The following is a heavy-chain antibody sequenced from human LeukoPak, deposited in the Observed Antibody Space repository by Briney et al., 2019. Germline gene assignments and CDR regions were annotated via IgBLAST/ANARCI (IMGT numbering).Heavy chain of an antibody. CDR1: GYTFTGYY. CDR3: VRARLGYYYMDV. J-gene: IGHJ6*03. V-gene: IGHV1-2*02. CDR2: INPNSGGT. Sequence: ASVKVSCKASGYTFTGYYMHWVRQAPGQGLEWMGWINPNSGGTNYAQKFQGRVTMTRDTSISTAYMELSRLRSDDTAVYYCVRARLGYYYMDVWGKGTTVTVSS. D-gene: IGHD5-12*01.